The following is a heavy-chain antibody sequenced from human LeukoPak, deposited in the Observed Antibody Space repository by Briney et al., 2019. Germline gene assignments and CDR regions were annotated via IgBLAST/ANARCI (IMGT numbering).Heavy chain of an antibody. CDR3: ARRGSWELLRGAFDY. D-gene: IGHD1-26*01. CDR1: GGSISSSNYY. V-gene: IGHV4-39*01. Sequence: SETLSLTCTVSGGSISSSNYYWGWIRQPPGKGLEWIGSIYYSGSTYYNPSLKSRVTISVDTSKNQFSLKLSSVTAADTAVYYCARRGSWELLRGAFDYWGQGTLVTVSS. CDR2: IYYSGST. J-gene: IGHJ4*02.